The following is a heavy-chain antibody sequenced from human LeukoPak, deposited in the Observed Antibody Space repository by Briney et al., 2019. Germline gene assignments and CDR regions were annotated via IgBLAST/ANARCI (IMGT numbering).Heavy chain of an antibody. CDR1: GGTFSSYA. CDR2: ITPVIETA. Sequence: SVKVSCKASGGTFSSYAISWVRQAPGHGLEWIGKITPVIETAKYAQTFQGRVSIYTDKDTTTVYMDLSGLRPDDTAEYFCARVNLRGSNYNWFDPWGQGTRVIVSS. CDR3: ARVNLRGSNYNWFDP. V-gene: IGHV1-69*04. J-gene: IGHJ5*02. D-gene: IGHD3-10*01.